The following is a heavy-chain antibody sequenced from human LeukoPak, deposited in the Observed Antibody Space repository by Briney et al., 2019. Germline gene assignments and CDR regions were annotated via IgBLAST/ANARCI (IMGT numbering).Heavy chain of an antibody. Sequence: SETLSLTCAVYGGSFSGYYWSWIRQPPGKGLEWIGEINHSGSTNYNPSLKSRVTISVDTSKNQFSLKLSSVTAADTAVYYCARHASVGAVTGLDYWGQGTLVTVSS. D-gene: IGHD4-17*01. V-gene: IGHV4-34*01. CDR2: INHSGST. CDR1: GGSFSGYY. J-gene: IGHJ4*02. CDR3: ARHASVGAVTGLDY.